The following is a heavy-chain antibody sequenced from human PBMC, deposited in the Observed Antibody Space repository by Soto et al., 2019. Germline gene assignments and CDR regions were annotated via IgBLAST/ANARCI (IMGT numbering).Heavy chain of an antibody. Sequence: RLSSTASGFTFSSHGIHRIRQAPGKGLEWVAVISYDGSNKYYADSVKGRFTISRDNSKNTLYLQMNSLRAEDTAVYYCARGSSCTRYCSGGSADYWGQGTLVTVSS. J-gene: IGHJ4*02. V-gene: IGHV3-30*03. D-gene: IGHD2-15*01. CDR1: GFTFSSHG. CDR3: ARGSSCTRYCSGGSADY. CDR2: ISYDGSNK.